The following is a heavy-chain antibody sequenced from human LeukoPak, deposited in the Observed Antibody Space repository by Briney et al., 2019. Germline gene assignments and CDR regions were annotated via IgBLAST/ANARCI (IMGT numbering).Heavy chain of an antibody. Sequence: SETLSLTCAVYGGSFSGYYWSWIRQPPGKGLEWIEEINHSGSTNYNPSLKSRVTISVDTSKNQFSLKLSSVTAADTAVYYCARAPLRQQPFDYWGQGTLVTVSS. V-gene: IGHV4-34*01. CDR1: GGSFSGYY. J-gene: IGHJ4*02. D-gene: IGHD6-13*01. CDR2: INHSGST. CDR3: ARAPLRQQPFDY.